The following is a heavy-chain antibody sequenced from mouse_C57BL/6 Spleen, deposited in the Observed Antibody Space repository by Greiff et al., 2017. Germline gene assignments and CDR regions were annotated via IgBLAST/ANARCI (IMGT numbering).Heavy chain of an antibody. D-gene: IGHD1-1*02. J-gene: IGHJ3*01. CDR3: AREDGGRPAWCAY. Sequence: VQLQQSGAELVRPGTSVKVSCKASGYAFTNYLIEWVKQRPGQGLEWIGVINPGSGGTNYNEKFKGKATLTADKSSSTAYMQLSSLTSEDSAVYFCAREDGGRPAWCAYWGQGTLVTVSA. CDR1: GYAFTNYL. V-gene: IGHV1-54*01. CDR2: INPGSGGT.